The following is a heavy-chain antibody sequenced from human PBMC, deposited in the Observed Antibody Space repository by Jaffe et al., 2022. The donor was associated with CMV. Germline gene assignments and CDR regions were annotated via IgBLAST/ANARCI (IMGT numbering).Heavy chain of an antibody. D-gene: IGHD3-22*01. CDR3: ARVKYYYDSSGTIYYFDY. Sequence: EVQLVESGGGLVQPGGSLRLSCAASGFTFSSYWMSWVRQAPGKGLEWVANIKQDGSEKYYVDSVKGRFTISRDNAKNSLYLQMNSLRAEDTAVYYCARVKYYYDSSGTIYYFDYWGQGTLVTVSS. CDR2: IKQDGSEK. CDR1: GFTFSSYW. V-gene: IGHV3-7*01. J-gene: IGHJ4*02.